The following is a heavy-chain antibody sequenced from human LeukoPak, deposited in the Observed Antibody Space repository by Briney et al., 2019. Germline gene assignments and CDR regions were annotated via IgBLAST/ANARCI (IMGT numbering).Heavy chain of an antibody. CDR1: GFTFDDYG. Sequence: GGSLRLSCAASGFTFDDYGMSWVRQAPGKGLEWVSGINWNGGSTGYADSVKGRFTISRDNAKNSLYLQMNSLRVEDTALYYCARRLAITIFGVFKYYFDYWGQGTLVTVSS. V-gene: IGHV3-20*04. D-gene: IGHD3-3*01. CDR3: ARRLAITIFGVFKYYFDY. CDR2: INWNGGST. J-gene: IGHJ4*02.